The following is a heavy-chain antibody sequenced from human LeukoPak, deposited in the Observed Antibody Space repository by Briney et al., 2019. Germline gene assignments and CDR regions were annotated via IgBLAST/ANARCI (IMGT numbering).Heavy chain of an antibody. CDR1: GFSLSGYW. Sequence: GGSLRLSCTASGFSLSGYWMHWVRQVPGKGLVWLSRMNSDGRTTNYADSVKGRFIISRDNAKNTLYLQTNSLRAEDTALYYCAGGPNSNWSGLDNWGQGTPVIVSS. J-gene: IGHJ4*02. V-gene: IGHV3-74*01. D-gene: IGHD4-11*01. CDR2: MNSDGRTT. CDR3: AGGPNSNWSGLDN.